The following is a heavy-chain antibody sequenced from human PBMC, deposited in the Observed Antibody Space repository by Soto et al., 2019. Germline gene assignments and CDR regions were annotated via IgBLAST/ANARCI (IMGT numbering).Heavy chain of an antibody. D-gene: IGHD6-13*01. J-gene: IGHJ6*02. Sequence: GGSLRLSCAASGFTFSSYGMHWVRQAPGKGLEWVAVISYDGSNKYYADSVKGRFTISRDNSKNTLYLQMNSLRAEDTAVYYCAKFGRAMTPAAGYGMDVWGQGDTVTVSS. CDR2: ISYDGSNK. CDR3: AKFGRAMTPAAGYGMDV. V-gene: IGHV3-30*18. CDR1: GFTFSSYG.